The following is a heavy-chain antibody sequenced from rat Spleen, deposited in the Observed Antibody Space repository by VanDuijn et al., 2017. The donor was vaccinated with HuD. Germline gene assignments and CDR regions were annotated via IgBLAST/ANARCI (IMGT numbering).Heavy chain of an antibody. J-gene: IGHJ4*01. CDR1: GFTFTNYD. CDR2: ISTGGTNT. V-gene: IGHV5S13*01. CDR3: TRGYVMDA. Sequence: EVRLVESGGGLVQPGRSLKLSCAASGFTFTNYDMAWVRQAPTKGLEWIASISTGGTNTYYRGSVKGRFTISRENAKNTQYLQMDSLRSEDTATYYCTRGYVMDAWGQGASVTVSS.